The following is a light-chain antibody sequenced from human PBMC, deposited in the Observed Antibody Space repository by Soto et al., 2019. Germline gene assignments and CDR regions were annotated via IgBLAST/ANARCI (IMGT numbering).Light chain of an antibody. V-gene: IGLV1-51*01. J-gene: IGLJ3*02. CDR3: GSWDNSPSASWV. Sequence: QSVLTQSPSVSAAPGQKVTITCSGSSSNIGNNFVSWYQQLPGTAPKLLIYDNDKRPSGIPDRFSGSKSGTSGTLDITGLQTGDEADYYCGSWDNSPSASWVFGGGTKLTVL. CDR2: DND. CDR1: SSNIGNNF.